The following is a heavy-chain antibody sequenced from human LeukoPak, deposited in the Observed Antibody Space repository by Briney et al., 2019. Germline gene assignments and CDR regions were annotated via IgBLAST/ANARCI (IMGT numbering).Heavy chain of an antibody. Sequence: SQTLSLTCTVSGGSISSGDYYWSWIRQPPGKGLEWIGYIYYSGSIYYSPSLKSRVTISVDTSKNQFSLKLSSVTAADTAVYYCAREVPPPAFDIWGQGTMVTVSS. J-gene: IGHJ3*02. CDR3: AREVPPPAFDI. CDR2: IYYSGSI. V-gene: IGHV4-30-4*08. CDR1: GGSISSGDYY.